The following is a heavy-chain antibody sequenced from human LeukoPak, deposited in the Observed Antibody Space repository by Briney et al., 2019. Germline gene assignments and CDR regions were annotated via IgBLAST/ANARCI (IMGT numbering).Heavy chain of an antibody. J-gene: IGHJ4*02. V-gene: IGHV4-59*08. CDR1: GGSMTGHY. CDR3: ARHRAGGDAVILDY. Sequence: SETLSLTCSVSGGSMTGHYWSWIRQPPGGGLEWIGYVFIDSGTTSYNPSLKSRVTISAGTSKTQFSLRLSLVTAADTAVYYCARHRAGGDAVILDYWGQGTLVTV. D-gene: IGHD2/OR15-2a*01. CDR2: VFIDSGTT.